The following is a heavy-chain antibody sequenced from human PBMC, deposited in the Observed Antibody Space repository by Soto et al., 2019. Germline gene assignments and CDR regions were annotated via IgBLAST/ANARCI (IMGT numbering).Heavy chain of an antibody. J-gene: IGHJ4*02. Sequence: SETLSLTCAVYGGSLSGYYWSWIRQPPGKGLEWIGEINHSGSTNYNPSLKSRVTISVDTSKNQFSLKLSSVTAADTAVYYCARGKGRIPIFGVVSTYQCQFDYWGQGTLVTVSS. CDR1: GGSLSGYY. CDR3: ARGKGRIPIFGVVSTYQCQFDY. CDR2: INHSGST. V-gene: IGHV4-34*01. D-gene: IGHD3-3*01.